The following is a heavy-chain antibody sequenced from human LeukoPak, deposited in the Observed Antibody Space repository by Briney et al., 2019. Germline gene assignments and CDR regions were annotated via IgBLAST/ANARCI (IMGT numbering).Heavy chain of an antibody. CDR3: ARDYGSGSYYGMDV. D-gene: IGHD3-10*01. V-gene: IGHV3-66*01. CDR1: GFTVSSNY. CDR2: IYSGGST. J-gene: IGHJ6*02. Sequence: GGSLRLSCAVSGFTVSSNYMSWVRQAPGKGLEWVSVIYSGGSTYYADSVKGRFTISRDNSKNTLYLQMNSLRAEDTAVYYCARDYGSGSYYGMDVWGQGTTVTVSS.